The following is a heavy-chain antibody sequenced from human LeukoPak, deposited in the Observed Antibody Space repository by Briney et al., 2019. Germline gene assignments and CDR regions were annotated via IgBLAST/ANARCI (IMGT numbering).Heavy chain of an antibody. J-gene: IGHJ5*02. CDR1: GYTFTSYD. CDR3: ARNGLLWFGELFPHNWFDP. Sequence: ASVKVSCKASGYTFTSYDINWVRQATGQGLEWMGWMNPNSGNTGYAQKFQGRVTMTRNTSISTAYIELSSLRSEDTAVYYRARNGLLWFGELFPHNWFDPWGQGTLVTVSS. CDR2: MNPNSGNT. V-gene: IGHV1-8*01. D-gene: IGHD3-10*01.